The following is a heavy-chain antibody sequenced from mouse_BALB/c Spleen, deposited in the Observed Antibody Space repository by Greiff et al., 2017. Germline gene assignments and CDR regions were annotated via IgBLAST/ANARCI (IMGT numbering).Heavy chain of an antibody. D-gene: IGHD2-1*01. CDR3: ARTIYYGNYYYAMDY. V-gene: IGHV2-9*02. CDR2: IWAGGST. J-gene: IGHJ4*01. CDR1: GFSLTSYG. Sequence: VQLVESGPGLVAPSQSLSITCTVSGFSLTSYGVHWVRQPPGKGLEWLGVIWAGGSTNYNSALMSRLSISKDNSKSQVFLKMNSLQTDDTAMYYCARTIYYGNYYYAMDYWGQGTSVTVSS.